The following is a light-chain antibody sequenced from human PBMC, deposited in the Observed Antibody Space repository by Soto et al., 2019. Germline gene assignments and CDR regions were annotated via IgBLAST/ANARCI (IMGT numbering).Light chain of an antibody. CDR1: QSISSY. Sequence: DIQMTQSPSSLSASVGDRVTITCRASQSISSYLNWYQQKPGKAPKLLIYAASSFQSGVPSRFSGSGSGTDFTLTISSLQPEDFATYYCQRSFRTPLTFGGGTKVEMK. CDR2: AAS. CDR3: QRSFRTPLT. V-gene: IGKV1-39*01. J-gene: IGKJ4*01.